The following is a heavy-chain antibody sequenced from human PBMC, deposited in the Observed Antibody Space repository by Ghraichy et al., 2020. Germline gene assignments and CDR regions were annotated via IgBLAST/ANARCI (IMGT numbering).Heavy chain of an antibody. CDR2: ISAYNGNT. D-gene: IGHD2-15*01. V-gene: IGHV1-18*01. Sequence: ASVKVSCKASGYTFTSYGISWVRQAPGQGLEWMGWISAYNGNTNYAQKLQGRVTMTTDTSTSTAYMELRSLRSDDTAVYYCASSRDCSGGSCPSDYWGQGTLVTVSS. CDR1: GYTFTSYG. CDR3: ASSRDCSGGSCPSDY. J-gene: IGHJ4*02.